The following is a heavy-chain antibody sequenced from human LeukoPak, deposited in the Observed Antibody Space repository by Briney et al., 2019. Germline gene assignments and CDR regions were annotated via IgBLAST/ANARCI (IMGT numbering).Heavy chain of an antibody. CDR1: GGSISTYY. CDR2: MYTSGNT. Sequence: PSETLSLTCTVSGGSISTYYWSWIRQPAGKGLEWIGRMYTSGNTNYNPSLKSRVTMSVDTSKKQFSLRLSSVTAADTAVYYCAREPVTGTSNFFDSWGQGTLVTVSS. CDR3: AREPVTGTSNFFDS. V-gene: IGHV4-4*07. J-gene: IGHJ4*02. D-gene: IGHD6-19*01.